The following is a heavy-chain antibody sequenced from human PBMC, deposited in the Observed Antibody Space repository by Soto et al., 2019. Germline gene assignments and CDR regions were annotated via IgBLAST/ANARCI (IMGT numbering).Heavy chain of an antibody. D-gene: IGHD5-12*01. CDR2: ISVFKGTT. V-gene: IGHV1-18*01. CDR1: GYTFTSYG. CDR3: AREGSTIRKDDFSDYGMDV. Sequence: QVQLVQSGGEVKKPGASVKVSCKASGYTFTSYGVSLVLQSPGHGIEWMGWISVFKGTTNSAQKFKGRVTMTTDTSTSTAHMELRSLRSDDTAVYYCAREGSTIRKDDFSDYGMDVWGQGTTVTVSS. J-gene: IGHJ6*02.